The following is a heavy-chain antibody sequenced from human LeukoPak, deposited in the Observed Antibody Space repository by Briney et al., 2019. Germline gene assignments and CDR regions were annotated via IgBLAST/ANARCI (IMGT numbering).Heavy chain of an antibody. CDR3: ARMGYNDFWRYYYYYMDV. V-gene: IGHV4-39*01. D-gene: IGHD3-3*01. CDR1: GGSTSSSSYY. J-gene: IGHJ6*03. CDR2: IYYSGST. Sequence: SETLSLTCTVSGGSTSSSSYYWSWIRQPPGKGLEWIGSIYYSGSTYYNPSLKSRVTISVDTSKNQFSLKLSSVTAADTAVYYCARMGYNDFWRYYYYYMDVWGKGTTVTVSS.